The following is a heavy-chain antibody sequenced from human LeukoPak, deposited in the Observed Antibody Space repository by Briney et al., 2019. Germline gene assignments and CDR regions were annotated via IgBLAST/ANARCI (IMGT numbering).Heavy chain of an antibody. D-gene: IGHD4-23*01. J-gene: IGHJ4*02. CDR2: ISYSGYT. CDR3: ARGRNDNRGMFFDS. Sequence: SETLSLTCTVSGGSIRSYYWNWIRQAPGKGLEWVGFISYSGYTSYSPSLKSRVPISVDTAKSQFSLRLNSMNAADTASYCCARGRNDNRGMFFDSWVQGNLVTVSS. CDR1: GGSIRSYY. V-gene: IGHV4-59*01.